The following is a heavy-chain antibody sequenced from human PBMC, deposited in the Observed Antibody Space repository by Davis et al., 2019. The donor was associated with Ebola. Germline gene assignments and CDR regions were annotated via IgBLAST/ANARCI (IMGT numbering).Heavy chain of an antibody. CDR2: INWNGGST. Sequence: GESLKISCAASGFTFDDYAMTWVRQAPGKGLEWVAGINWNGGSTGYADSVKGRFTISRDNAKNSLYLQMNSLRAEDTALYYCAKDSGYSSGWYGGAPDYWGQGTLVTVSS. D-gene: IGHD6-19*01. J-gene: IGHJ4*02. CDR1: GFTFDDYA. V-gene: IGHV3-20*04. CDR3: AKDSGYSSGWYGGAPDY.